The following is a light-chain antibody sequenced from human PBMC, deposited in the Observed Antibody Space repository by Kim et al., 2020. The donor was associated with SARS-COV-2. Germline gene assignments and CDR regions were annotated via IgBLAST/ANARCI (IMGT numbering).Light chain of an antibody. CDR1: QKINTF. J-gene: IGKJ2*01. Sequence: SASVGDRVTITCRASQKINTFVNWYQQKSGEAAKLLMYSASNLQSGVPSRFSGSGSGTDFTLTISSLQPEDFASYYCQQSFTNPPTFGQGTKLEIK. CDR3: QQSFTNPPT. V-gene: IGKV1-39*01. CDR2: SAS.